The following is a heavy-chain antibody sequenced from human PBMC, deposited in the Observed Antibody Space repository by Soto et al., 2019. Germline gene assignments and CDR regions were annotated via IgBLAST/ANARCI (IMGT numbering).Heavy chain of an antibody. J-gene: IGHJ4*02. D-gene: IGHD3-9*01. Sequence: PSETLSLTCTVPGGSISSSSYHWGWIRQPPGKGLEWIGNSHYSGSAYYNPSLKSRVTISVDTSKNQVSLKLSSVTAADTAVYYCARHLIVLRYFGLLPYYFDYWGQGTLVTVSS. CDR3: ARHLIVLRYFGLLPYYFDY. CDR2: SHYSGSA. CDR1: GGSISSSSYH. V-gene: IGHV4-39*01.